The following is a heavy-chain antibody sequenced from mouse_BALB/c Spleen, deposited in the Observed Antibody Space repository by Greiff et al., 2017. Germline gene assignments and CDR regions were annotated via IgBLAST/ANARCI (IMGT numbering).Heavy chain of an antibody. Sequence: EVKLMESGGGLVKPGGSLKLSCAASGFTFSSYAMSWVRQTPEKRLEWVASISSGGSTYYPDSVKGRFTISRDNARNILYLQMSSLRSEDTAMYYCARLPPYAMDYWGQGTSVTVSS. V-gene: IGHV5-6-5*01. CDR2: ISSGGST. CDR3: ARLPPYAMDY. J-gene: IGHJ4*01. CDR1: GFTFSSYA.